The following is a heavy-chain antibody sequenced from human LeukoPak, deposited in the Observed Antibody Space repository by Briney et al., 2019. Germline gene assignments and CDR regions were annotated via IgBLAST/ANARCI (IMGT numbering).Heavy chain of an antibody. J-gene: IGHJ3*02. CDR3: ARTSQWELLKCAFDI. Sequence: GASVKVSCKASGYTFTSYGISWVRQAPGKGLEWMGWISAYNGNTNYAQKLQGRVTMTTDTSTSTAYMELRSLRSDDTAVYYCARTSQWELLKCAFDIWGQGTMVTVSS. CDR2: ISAYNGNT. D-gene: IGHD1-26*01. V-gene: IGHV1-18*01. CDR1: GYTFTSYG.